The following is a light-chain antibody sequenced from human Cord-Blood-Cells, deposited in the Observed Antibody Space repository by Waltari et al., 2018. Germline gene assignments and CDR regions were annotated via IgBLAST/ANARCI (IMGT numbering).Light chain of an antibody. CDR1: QGVSSY. CDR3: QQRSNWPS. Sequence: EIVLTQSQATLSLSPGERATLSCRASQGVSSYLAWYQQKPGQAPRLLIYDASNRATGIPARFSGSGSGTDFTLTISSLEPEDFAVYYCQQRSNWPSFGQGTRLEIK. V-gene: IGKV3-11*01. CDR2: DAS. J-gene: IGKJ5*01.